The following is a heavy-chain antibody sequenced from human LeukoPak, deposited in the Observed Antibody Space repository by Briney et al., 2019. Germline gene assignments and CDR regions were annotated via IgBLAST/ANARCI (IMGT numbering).Heavy chain of an antibody. CDR1: GYSFTSYW. V-gene: IGHV5-51*01. CDR2: IYPGDSDT. J-gene: IGHJ5*02. D-gene: IGHD3-10*01. CDR3: ARSEGPLLWFGEFQYNWFDP. Sequence: GESLKISCKGSGYSFTSYWIGWVRQMPGKGLEWMGIIYPGDSDTRYSPSFQGQVTISADKSISTAYLQWSSLKASDTAMYYCARSEGPLLWFGEFQYNWFDPWGQGTLVTVSS.